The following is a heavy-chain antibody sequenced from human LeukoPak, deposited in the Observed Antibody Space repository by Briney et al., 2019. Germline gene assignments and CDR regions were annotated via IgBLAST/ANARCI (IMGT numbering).Heavy chain of an antibody. CDR2: IYSGDNT. D-gene: IGHD6-6*01. J-gene: IGHJ4*02. Sequence: QSGGSLRLSCAASGITVTSDYMSWVRQASGKGLEWVSVIYSGDNTYYADSVKGRLTISRDNSKNMVYLQMNSLRAEDTAVYYCARGAITAACPLDYWGQGTLVTVSS. CDR3: ARGAITAACPLDY. CDR1: GITVTSDY. V-gene: IGHV3-53*01.